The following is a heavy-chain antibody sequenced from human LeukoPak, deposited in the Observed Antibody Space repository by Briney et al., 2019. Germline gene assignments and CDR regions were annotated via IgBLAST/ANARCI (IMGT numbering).Heavy chain of an antibody. Sequence: SETLSLTCAVYGGSFSGYYWSWIRQPPGKGLEWIGEINHSGSTNYNPPLKSRVTISVDTSKNQFSLKLSSVTAADTAVYYCARGRNVVVPAAIPFRYWGQGTLVTVSS. V-gene: IGHV4-34*01. D-gene: IGHD2-2*01. J-gene: IGHJ4*02. CDR1: GGSFSGYY. CDR3: ARGRNVVVPAAIPFRY. CDR2: INHSGST.